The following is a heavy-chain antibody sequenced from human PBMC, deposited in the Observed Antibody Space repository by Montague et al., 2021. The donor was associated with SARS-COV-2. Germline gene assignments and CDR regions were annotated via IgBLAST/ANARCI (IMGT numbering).Heavy chain of an antibody. D-gene: IGHD3-3*01. V-gene: IGHV3-23*01. Sequence: SLSLSFAASGFTFSNFALSWVRQAPGKGLEWVSGISHSGGDTYYADSVKGRFTISRDNSRNTVYLQINNLRAADTAIYYCANPIFGTYLADYWGQGTLVT. CDR1: GFTFSNFA. J-gene: IGHJ4*02. CDR3: ANPIFGTYLADY. CDR2: ISHSGGDT.